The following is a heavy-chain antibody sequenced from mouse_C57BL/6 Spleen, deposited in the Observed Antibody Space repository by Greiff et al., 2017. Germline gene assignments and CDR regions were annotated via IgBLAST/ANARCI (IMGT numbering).Heavy chain of an antibody. Sequence: VKVVESGAELVRPGTSVKVSCKASGYAFTNYLIEWVKQRPGQGLEWIGVINPGSGGTNYNEKFKGKATLTADKSSSTAYMQLSSLTSEDSAVYFCARDYDYAMDYWGQGTSVTVSS. D-gene: IGHD2-4*01. V-gene: IGHV1-54*01. J-gene: IGHJ4*01. CDR3: ARDYDYAMDY. CDR2: INPGSGGT. CDR1: GYAFTNYL.